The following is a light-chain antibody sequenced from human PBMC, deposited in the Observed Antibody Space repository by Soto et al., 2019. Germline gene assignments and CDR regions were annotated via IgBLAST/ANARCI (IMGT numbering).Light chain of an antibody. CDR1: SGDVGTYNR. CDR3: SSYTSSTTVV. J-gene: IGLJ2*01. V-gene: IGLV2-18*02. Sequence: QCALTQPPSVSGSPGQSVTISCTGTSGDVGTYNRVSWYQQPPGTAPKLMIYEVTNRPSGVPDRFSGSKSGNTASLTISGLQAEDEADYYCSSYTSSTTVVFGGGTKLTVL. CDR2: EVT.